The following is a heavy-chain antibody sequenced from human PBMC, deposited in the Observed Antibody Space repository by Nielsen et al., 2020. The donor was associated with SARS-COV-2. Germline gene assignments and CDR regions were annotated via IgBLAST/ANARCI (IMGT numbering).Heavy chain of an antibody. J-gene: IGHJ5*02. D-gene: IGHD4-17*01. CDR3: ARHLYDYGEMNWFDP. V-gene: IGHV4-31*03. CDR2: IYYSGST. Sequence: SETLSLTCTVSGGSISSCGYYWSWSRQHPGKGLEWIGYIYYSGSTYYNPSLKGRVTISVDTSKNQFSLKLSSVTAADTAVYYCARHLYDYGEMNWFDPWGQGTLVTVSS. CDR1: GGSISSCGYY.